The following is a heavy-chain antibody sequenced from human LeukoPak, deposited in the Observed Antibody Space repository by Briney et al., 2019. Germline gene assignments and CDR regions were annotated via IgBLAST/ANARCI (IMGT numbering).Heavy chain of an antibody. CDR1: GGSISSYY. CDR2: IYYSGST. V-gene: IGHV4-59*08. D-gene: IGHD1-14*01. J-gene: IGHJ4*02. Sequence: SETLSLTCTVSGGSISSYYWSWIRQPPGRGLEWIGYIYYSGSTNYNPSLKSRVTISVDTSKNQFSLKLSSVTAADTAVYYCTTGVRYFDYWGQGTLVTVSS. CDR3: TTGVRYFDY.